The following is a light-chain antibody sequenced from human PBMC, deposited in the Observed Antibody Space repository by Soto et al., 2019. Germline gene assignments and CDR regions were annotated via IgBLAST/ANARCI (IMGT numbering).Light chain of an antibody. J-gene: IGLJ1*01. CDR3: SSYTSSSTPHNYV. CDR1: SSDVGGYNY. CDR2: DVS. Sequence: QSVLTQPASVSGSPGQSITISCTGTSSDVGGYNYVSWYPQHPGKAPKLMIYDVSNRPSGVSNRFSGSKSGNTASLTISGRQAEDEAEYYCSSYTSSSTPHNYVFGTGTQLTVL. V-gene: IGLV2-14*01.